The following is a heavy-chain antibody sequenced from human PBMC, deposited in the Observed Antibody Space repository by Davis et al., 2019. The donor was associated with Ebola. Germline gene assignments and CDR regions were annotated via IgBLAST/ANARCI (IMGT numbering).Heavy chain of an antibody. CDR2: IYSGGNT. Sequence: PGGSLRLSCAASGFTVSRNFMTWVRRAPGKGLEWVSVIYSGGNTYYADSVKGRFTISRDNSKNTLYLQMNSLRAEDTAVYYCARANSGYSYGYHFDYWGQGTLVTVSS. V-gene: IGHV3-53*05. CDR3: ARANSGYSYGYHFDY. D-gene: IGHD5-18*01. J-gene: IGHJ4*02. CDR1: GFTVSRNF.